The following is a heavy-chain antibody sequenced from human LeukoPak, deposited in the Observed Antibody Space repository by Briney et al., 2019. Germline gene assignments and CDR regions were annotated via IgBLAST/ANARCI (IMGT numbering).Heavy chain of an antibody. D-gene: IGHD2-21*01. CDR3: AKAPVTSCRGAYCYPFDS. CDR2: TSSSDAGT. Sequence: GGSLRLSCAASGFTFSSYGMSWVRQAPGKGLEWVAATSSSDAGTYHADSVRGRFTISRDNSKNTLYLQMNSLRAEDAAVYFCAKAPVTSCRGAYCYPFDSWGQGTLVTVSS. J-gene: IGHJ4*02. V-gene: IGHV3-23*01. CDR1: GFTFSSYG.